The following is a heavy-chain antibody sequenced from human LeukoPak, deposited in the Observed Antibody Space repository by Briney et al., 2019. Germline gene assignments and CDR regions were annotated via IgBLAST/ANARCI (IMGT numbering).Heavy chain of an antibody. D-gene: IGHD2-15*01. CDR1: GGTFSSYA. CDR3: AREAAPGFDY. V-gene: IGHV1-69*13. Sequence: SVKVSFKASGGTFSSYAISWVRQAPGQGLEWMGGVIPIFGTANYSQKFQGRVTITADESTSTAYMELSSLRSEDTAVYYCAREAAPGFDYWGQGTLVTASS. J-gene: IGHJ4*02. CDR2: VIPIFGTA.